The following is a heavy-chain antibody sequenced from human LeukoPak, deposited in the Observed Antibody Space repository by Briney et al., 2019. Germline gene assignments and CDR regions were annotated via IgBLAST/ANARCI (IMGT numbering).Heavy chain of an antibody. Sequence: SVKVSCKASGGTFSSYAINWVRQATGQGLEWMGWMNPNSGNTGYAQKFQGRVTITRNTSISTAYMELSSLRSEDTAVYYCARSHDYSNTDWGQGTLVTVSS. CDR2: MNPNSGNT. CDR3: ARSHDYSNTD. J-gene: IGHJ4*02. D-gene: IGHD4-11*01. V-gene: IGHV1-8*03. CDR1: GGTFSSYA.